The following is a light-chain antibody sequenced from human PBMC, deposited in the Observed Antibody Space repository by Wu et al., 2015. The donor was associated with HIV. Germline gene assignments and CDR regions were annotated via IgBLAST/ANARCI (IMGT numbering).Light chain of an antibody. Sequence: EIVLTQSPGTLSLSPGERATLSCRASQSVSSSYLAWYQQKPGQAPRLLIYGTSNRATGIPDRFSGSGSGTDFTLTISRLEPEDFAVYYCQQYVTLQTFGQGTKVEVK. CDR1: QSVSSSY. V-gene: IGKV3-20*01. CDR3: QQYVTLQT. J-gene: IGKJ1*01. CDR2: GTS.